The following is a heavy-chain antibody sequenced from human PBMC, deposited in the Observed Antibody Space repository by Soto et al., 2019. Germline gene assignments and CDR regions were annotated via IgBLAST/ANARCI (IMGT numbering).Heavy chain of an antibody. Sequence: SETLSLTCAVYGGSFSGYYWSWIRQPPGKGLEWSGEINHSGSANYNPSLKSRVTISVDTSKNQFSLKLSSVTAADTAVYYCARFREIIAVAGLSFDYWGQGNLVTVSS. CDR3: ARFREIIAVAGLSFDY. CDR1: GGSFSGYY. V-gene: IGHV4-34*01. J-gene: IGHJ4*02. D-gene: IGHD6-19*01. CDR2: INHSGSA.